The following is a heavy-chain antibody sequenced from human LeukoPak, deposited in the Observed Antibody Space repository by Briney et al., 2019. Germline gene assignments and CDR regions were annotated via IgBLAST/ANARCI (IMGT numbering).Heavy chain of an antibody. CDR3: AKPYSGSYIFDY. CDR2: IYYSGST. D-gene: IGHD1-26*01. CDR1: GGSISSYH. V-gene: IGHV4-59*01. J-gene: IGHJ4*02. Sequence: SETLSLTCTVSGGSISSYHWGWIRQPPGKGLEWIGYIYYSGSTTYNPSLKSRVTISVDTSKNQFSLKLSSVTAADTAVYYCAKPYSGSYIFDYWGQGTLVTVSS.